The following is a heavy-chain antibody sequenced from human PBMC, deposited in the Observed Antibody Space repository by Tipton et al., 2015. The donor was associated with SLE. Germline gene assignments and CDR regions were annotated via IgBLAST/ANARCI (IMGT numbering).Heavy chain of an antibody. Sequence: SLRLSCAASGFTFSRHAMSWVRQAPGKGLEWVSAISGSGGSTYYADSVKGRFTISRDNSKNTLYLQMNSLRAEDTAVYYCAKKVYSSGWYMDYWGQGTLVTVSS. J-gene: IGHJ4*02. V-gene: IGHV3-23*01. CDR3: AKKVYSSGWYMDY. D-gene: IGHD6-19*01. CDR1: GFTFSRHA. CDR2: ISGSGGST.